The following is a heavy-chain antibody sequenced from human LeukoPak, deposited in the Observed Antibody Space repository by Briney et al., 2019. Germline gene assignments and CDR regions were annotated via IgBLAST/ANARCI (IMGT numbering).Heavy chain of an antibody. Sequence: GGSLRFYCAAAGFTFSTAWMIRLRPAQGLELVWVVRPKSNTADCTPDYDAPVTVTITISRDDSYITLYLQMNSVKTEDSSAYYRTTGELVPSHYYMDVWGKGTTVTVSS. CDR3: TTGELVPSHYYMDV. D-gene: IGHD6-6*01. CDR2: PKSNTADCTP. V-gene: IGHV3-15*01. J-gene: IGHJ6*03. CDR1: GFTFSTAW.